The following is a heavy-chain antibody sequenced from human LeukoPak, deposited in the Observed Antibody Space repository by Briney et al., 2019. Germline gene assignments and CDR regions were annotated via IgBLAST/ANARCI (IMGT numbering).Heavy chain of an antibody. CDR3: AREGGNGYFDY. D-gene: IGHD4-23*01. J-gene: IGHJ4*02. Sequence: SETLSLTCTVSGGSISSSSYYWGWIRQPPGKGLEWIGYLYYSGRTNYNPSLKSRVTISVDTSKNQFSLKLSSVTAADTAVYYCAREGGNGYFDYWGQGTLVTVSS. CDR1: GGSISSSSYY. V-gene: IGHV4-61*01. CDR2: LYYSGRT.